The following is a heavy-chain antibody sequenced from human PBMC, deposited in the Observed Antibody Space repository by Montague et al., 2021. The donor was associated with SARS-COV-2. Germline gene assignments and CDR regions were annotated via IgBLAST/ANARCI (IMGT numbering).Heavy chain of an antibody. V-gene: IGHV4-59*03. J-gene: IGHJ4*02. D-gene: IGHD1-26*01. CDR2: IYYDGST. CDR3: ARYGSYFEH. Sequence: SETLSLTCTFSGGSIRSYYWSWIRQTPGKGLEWIGYIYYDGSTNYNPSLKSRVTMSVDSSKNQFSLRLSSVTAADTAVYYCARYGSYFEHWGQGTLVTVSS. CDR1: GGSIRSYY.